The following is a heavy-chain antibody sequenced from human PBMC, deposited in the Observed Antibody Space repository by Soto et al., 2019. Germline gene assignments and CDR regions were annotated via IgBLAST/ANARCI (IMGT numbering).Heavy chain of an antibody. V-gene: IGHV1-8*01. D-gene: IGHD6-19*01. CDR1: GYTFTSYD. CDR3: ARSDGYPYNWFDP. J-gene: IGHJ5*02. CDR2: MNPNRGNT. Sequence: QVQLVQSGAEVKKPGASVKVSCKASGYTFTSYDINWVRQATGQGLEWMGWMNPNRGNTGYAQKFQGRVTMARNTSRSTAYMELSSLRSEDTAVYYCARSDGYPYNWFDPWGQGTLVTVSS.